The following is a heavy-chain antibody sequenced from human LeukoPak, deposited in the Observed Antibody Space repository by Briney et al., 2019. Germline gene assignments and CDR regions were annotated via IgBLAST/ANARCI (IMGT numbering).Heavy chain of an antibody. CDR3: AKTGRLDYYGSGSYAKDY. V-gene: IGHV3-30*02. D-gene: IGHD3-10*01. CDR2: IRYDGSNK. CDR1: GFTFSSYG. J-gene: IGHJ4*02. Sequence: PGGSLRLSCAASGFTFSSYGMLWVRQAPGKGLEWVAFIRYDGSNKYYADSVKGRFTISRDNSKNTLYLQMNSLRAEDTAVYYCAKTGRLDYYGSGSYAKDYWGQGTLVTVSS.